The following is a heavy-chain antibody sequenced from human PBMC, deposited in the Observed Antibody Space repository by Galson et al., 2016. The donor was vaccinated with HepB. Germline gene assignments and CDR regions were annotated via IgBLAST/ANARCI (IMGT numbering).Heavy chain of an antibody. D-gene: IGHD3-3*01. Sequence: SLRLSCAASGFTFSTYTMNWVRQAPGKGLEWVSSISSSSFFIYYADTVTGRFTLSRDNANNSLYLQMNSLRAEDTAVYYCARVAAKESWGNTILGVVSNWFDPWGQGTLVTVSS. J-gene: IGHJ5*02. CDR3: ARVAAKESWGNTILGVVSNWFDP. V-gene: IGHV3-21*01. CDR2: ISSSSFFI. CDR1: GFTFSTYT.